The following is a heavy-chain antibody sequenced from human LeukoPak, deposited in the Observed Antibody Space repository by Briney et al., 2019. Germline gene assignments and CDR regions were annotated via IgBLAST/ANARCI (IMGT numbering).Heavy chain of an antibody. D-gene: IGHD3-9*01. V-gene: IGHV3-30*18. CDR3: EKDNKPVDGTGLDN. CDR2: ISYDGSNK. CDR1: GFTFNSFG. J-gene: IGHJ4*02. Sequence: GGSLRLSCAASGFTFNSFGMLWVRQAPGKGLEWVAVISYDGSNKYYADSVTGRFSISRDNSKSTLYLQMHGLSAEDTVIYCCEKDNKPVDGTGLDNLGQAALVTDSS.